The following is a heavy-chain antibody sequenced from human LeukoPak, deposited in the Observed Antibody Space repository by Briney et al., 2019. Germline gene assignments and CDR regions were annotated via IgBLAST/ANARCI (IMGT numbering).Heavy chain of an antibody. CDR2: ISGSGGST. Sequence: GGSLRLSCAASGFTFSTYVVSWVRQAPGKGLEWVSAISGSGGSTYYADSVKGRFTVPRDNSKNTLYLQMNSLRAEDTAVYYCAKGRLATVTTWDYFDYWGQGTLVTVSS. J-gene: IGHJ4*02. D-gene: IGHD4-17*01. CDR1: GFTFSTYV. V-gene: IGHV3-23*01. CDR3: AKGRLATVTTWDYFDY.